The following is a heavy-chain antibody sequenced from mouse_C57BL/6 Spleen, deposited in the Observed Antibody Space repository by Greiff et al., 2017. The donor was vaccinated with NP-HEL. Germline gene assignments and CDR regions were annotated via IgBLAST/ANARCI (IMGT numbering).Heavy chain of an antibody. D-gene: IGHD4-1*01. J-gene: IGHJ4*01. CDR1: GFTFTDYY. CDR2: IRNKANGYTT. CDR3: ARGTLGAMDY. Sequence: EVKLVESGGGLVQPGGSLSLSCAASGFTFTDYYMSWVRQPPGKALEWLGFIRNKANGYTTEYSASVKGRFTISRVNSQSILDLQMDALRAEDSATYYCARGTLGAMDYWGQGTSVTVSS. V-gene: IGHV7-3*01.